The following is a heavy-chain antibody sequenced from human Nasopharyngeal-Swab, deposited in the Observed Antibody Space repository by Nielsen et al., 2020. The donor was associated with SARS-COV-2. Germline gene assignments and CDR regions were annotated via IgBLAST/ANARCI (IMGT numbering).Heavy chain of an antibody. CDR3: ARVAVGKRAFDY. CDR1: GGSISSGGYS. D-gene: IGHD3-10*01. Sequence: SETLSLTCAVSGGSISSGGYSWSWIRQPPGKGLEWIGYIYHSGSTYYNPSLKSRVTISVDRSKNRFSLKLSSVTAADTAVYYCARVAVGKRAFDYWGQGTLVTVSS. CDR2: IYHSGST. J-gene: IGHJ4*02. V-gene: IGHV4-30-2*01.